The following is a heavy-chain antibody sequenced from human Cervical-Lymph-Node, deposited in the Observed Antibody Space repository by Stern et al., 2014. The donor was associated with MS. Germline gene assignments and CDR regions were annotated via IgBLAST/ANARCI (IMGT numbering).Heavy chain of an antibody. CDR2: FSPTGGTT. D-gene: IGHD6-19*01. V-gene: IGHV3-23*04. CDR1: GFTFSTYD. CDR3: AKKSGSGWYYVS. J-gene: IGHJ5*02. Sequence: EVQLVESGGGLVQPGGPLRLSCAASGFTFSTYDMSWVPRAPGKGPQFVSAFSPTGGTTYDADSGKGRFTISRDNSKNTLYLQMNSLRAEDTAVYYCAKKSGSGWYYVSWGQGSLVTVSS.